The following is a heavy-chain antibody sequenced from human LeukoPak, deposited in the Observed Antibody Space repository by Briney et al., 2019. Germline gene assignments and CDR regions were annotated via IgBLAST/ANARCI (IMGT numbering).Heavy chain of an antibody. V-gene: IGHV4-31*03. CDR3: ARAVDIVATILFDY. J-gene: IGHJ4*02. Sequence: SRTLSLTCTVSGGSISSGGYYWSWIRQHPGKGLEWIGYIYYSGSTYYNPSLKSRVTISVDTSKNQFSLKLSSVTAADTAVYYCARAVDIVATILFDYWGQGTLVTVSS. D-gene: IGHD5-12*01. CDR2: IYYSGST. CDR1: GGSISSGGYY.